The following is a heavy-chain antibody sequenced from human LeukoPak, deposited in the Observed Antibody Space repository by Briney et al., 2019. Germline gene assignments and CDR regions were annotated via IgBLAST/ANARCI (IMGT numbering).Heavy chain of an antibody. Sequence: GGSLRLSCAGSGFTFSSYSMNWVRQAPGKGLEWVSSITSSSSYIYYADSVKGRFTISRDNAKKSVYLQMNSLRAEDTAVYYCARRGGYGDSYWYFDLWGRGTLVTVSS. V-gene: IGHV3-21*01. CDR3: ARRGGYGDSYWYFDL. J-gene: IGHJ2*01. CDR2: ITSSSSYI. D-gene: IGHD4-17*01. CDR1: GFTFSSYS.